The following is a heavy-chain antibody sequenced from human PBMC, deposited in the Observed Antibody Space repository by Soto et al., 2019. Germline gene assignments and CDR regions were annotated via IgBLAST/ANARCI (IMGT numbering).Heavy chain of an antibody. D-gene: IGHD6-13*01. J-gene: IGHJ4*02. CDR1: GFTFSSYG. CDR3: AREGRPIAAAAHGYFDY. V-gene: IGHV3-33*01. CDR2: IWYDGSNK. Sequence: QVQLVESGGGVVQPGRSLRLSCAASGFTFSSYGMHWVRQAPGKGLEWVAVIWYDGSNKYYADSVKGRFTISRDNSKNTLYLQMNSLRAEDTAVYYCAREGRPIAAAAHGYFDYWGQGTLVTVSS.